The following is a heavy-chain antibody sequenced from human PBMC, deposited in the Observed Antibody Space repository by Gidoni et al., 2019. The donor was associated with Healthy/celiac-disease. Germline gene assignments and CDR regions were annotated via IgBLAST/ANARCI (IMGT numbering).Heavy chain of an antibody. D-gene: IGHD2-15*01. J-gene: IGHJ1*01. CDR2: ISGSGGST. Sequence: EVQLLESGGGLVQPGGSLRLSCAASGFTFSSYAMSCVRQAPGKGLEWVLAISGSGGSTYYADSVKGRFTISRDNSKNTLYLQMNSLRAEDTAVYYCAKDGPLATIVVVVAATPGYFQHWGQGTLVTVSS. CDR3: AKDGPLATIVVVVAATPGYFQH. CDR1: GFTFSSYA. V-gene: IGHV3-23*01.